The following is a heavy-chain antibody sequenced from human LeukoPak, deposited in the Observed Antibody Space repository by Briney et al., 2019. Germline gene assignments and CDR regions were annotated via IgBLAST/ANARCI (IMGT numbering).Heavy chain of an antibody. CDR3: ASHSYSGSWYVDV. Sequence: SETLSLTCAVYGGSFSGYYWSWIRQPPGKGLEWIGEINHSGSSNYNPSLKSRVTISVDTSKNQFSLKLSSVTAADTAVYYCASHSYSGSWYVDVWGKGTTVTVSS. J-gene: IGHJ6*03. D-gene: IGHD6-13*01. CDR1: GGSFSGYY. CDR2: INHSGSS. V-gene: IGHV4-34*01.